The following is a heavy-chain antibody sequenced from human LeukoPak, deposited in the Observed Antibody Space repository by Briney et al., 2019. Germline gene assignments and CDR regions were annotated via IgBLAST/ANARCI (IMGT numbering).Heavy chain of an antibody. J-gene: IGHJ4*02. CDR1: GFTFSSYA. D-gene: IGHD5-18*01. Sequence: PGGSLRLSCAASGFTFSSYAMSWVRQAPGKGLEWVSAISGSGGSTYYADSVKGRFTISRDNSKNTLYLQMNGLRAEDTAVYYCAKPLAPPGIQRLWVLGYWGQGTLVTVSS. CDR2: ISGSGGST. CDR3: AKPLAPPGIQRLWVLGY. V-gene: IGHV3-23*01.